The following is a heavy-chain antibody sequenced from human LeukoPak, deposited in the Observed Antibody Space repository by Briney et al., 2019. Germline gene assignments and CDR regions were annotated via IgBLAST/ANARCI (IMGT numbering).Heavy chain of an antibody. D-gene: IGHD2-15*01. V-gene: IGHV3-30*18. CDR2: ISYDGSNK. Sequence: GGSLRLSCAASGSTFSSYGMHWVRQAPGKGLEWVAVISYDGSNKYYADSVKGRFTISRDNSKNTLYLQMNSLRAEDTAVYYCAKDLCSGGSCYYFDYWGQGTLVTVSS. CDR3: AKDLCSGGSCYYFDY. J-gene: IGHJ4*02. CDR1: GSTFSSYG.